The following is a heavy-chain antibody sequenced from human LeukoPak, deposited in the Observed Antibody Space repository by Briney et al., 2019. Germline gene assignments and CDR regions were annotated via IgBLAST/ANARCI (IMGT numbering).Heavy chain of an antibody. CDR1: GFTFSSYG. D-gene: IGHD5-18*01. Sequence: PGGSLRLSCAASGFTFSSYGMHWVRQAPGKGLEWVAFIRYDGSNKYYADSVKGRFTISRDNSKNTLYLQMNSLRAEDTAVYYCASLRDTAMVTSYWGQGTLVTVSS. CDR3: ASLRDTAMVTSY. J-gene: IGHJ4*02. CDR2: IRYDGSNK. V-gene: IGHV3-30*02.